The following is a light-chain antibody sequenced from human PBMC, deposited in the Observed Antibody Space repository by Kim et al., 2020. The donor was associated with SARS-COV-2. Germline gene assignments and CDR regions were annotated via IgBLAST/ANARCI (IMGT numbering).Light chain of an antibody. CDR2: KAS. CDR1: QSISSW. Sequence: SASVGDRVTITCRASQSISSWLAWYQQKPGKAPKLLIYKASSLERGVPSRFSGSGSGTEFTLTISSLQPDDFATYYCQQYTSYPYTFGQGTKLEI. V-gene: IGKV1-5*03. CDR3: QQYTSYPYT. J-gene: IGKJ2*01.